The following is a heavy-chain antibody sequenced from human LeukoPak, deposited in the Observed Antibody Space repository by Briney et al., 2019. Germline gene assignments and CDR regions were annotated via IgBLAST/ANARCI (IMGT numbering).Heavy chain of an antibody. Sequence: GGSLRLSCAASGFTFDDYAMHWVRQAPGKGLEWVSIIYSGGSTYYADSVKGRFTISRDNSKNTLYLQMNSLRAEDTAVYYCAKEGRFSQVGRWGQGTLVTVSS. CDR1: GFTFDDYA. CDR3: AKEGRFSQVGR. V-gene: IGHV3-53*01. J-gene: IGHJ4*02. D-gene: IGHD1-1*01. CDR2: IYSGGST.